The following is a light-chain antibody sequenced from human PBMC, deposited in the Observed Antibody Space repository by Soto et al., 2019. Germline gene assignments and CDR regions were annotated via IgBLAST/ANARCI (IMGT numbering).Light chain of an antibody. V-gene: IGKV2-28*01. CDR3: MQSQQTPPT. Sequence: DIVMTQSPLSLPVTPGEPASISCSSSQSLLQRNGYNYLDWYLQKPGQSPQLLIFFGSYRASGVPDRLSGSGSGTDFTLKIRSVEAEDVGIYYCMQSQQTPPTFGQGTRVEIK. J-gene: IGKJ1*01. CDR1: QSLLQRNGYNY. CDR2: FGS.